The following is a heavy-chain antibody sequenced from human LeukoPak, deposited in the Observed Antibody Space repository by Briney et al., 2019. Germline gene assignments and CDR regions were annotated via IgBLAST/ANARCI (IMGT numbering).Heavy chain of an antibody. D-gene: IGHD4-17*01. V-gene: IGHV3-21*01. J-gene: IGHJ4*02. CDR1: GFTFSTYS. CDR3: ARDHGDYFDY. Sequence: GGSLRLSRAASGFTFSTYSINWVRQAPGKGLEWVSFISSSSSYKDYADSVKGRFTISRDNAKNSLYLQMNSLRAEDTAVYYCARDHGDYFDYWGQGTLVTVSS. CDR2: ISSSSSYK.